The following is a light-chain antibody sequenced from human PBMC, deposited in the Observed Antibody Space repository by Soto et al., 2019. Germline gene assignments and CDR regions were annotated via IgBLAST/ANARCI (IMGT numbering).Light chain of an antibody. CDR2: EGT. CDR3: CSFAGSSTYV. Sequence: QSVLTQPASVSGSPGQSITISCTGTSRDVGSYNLVSWYQQHPGNAPKLIIYEGTKRPSGGSYRFSGSKSGNTASLTISGLQEEDEGDYHCCSFAGSSTYVFGTGTKVNVL. J-gene: IGLJ1*01. V-gene: IGLV2-23*01. CDR1: SRDVGSYNL.